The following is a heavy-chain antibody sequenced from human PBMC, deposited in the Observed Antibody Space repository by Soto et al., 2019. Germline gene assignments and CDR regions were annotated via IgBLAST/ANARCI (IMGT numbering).Heavy chain of an antibody. J-gene: IGHJ3*02. D-gene: IGHD3-22*01. CDR3: AKDFSAMIVDPDAFGI. Sequence: GGSLRLSCAASGFTFSSYAMSWVRQAPGEGLEWVSAISGSGGSPYYADSVKCRFTISRDNSNHTLYLQMNSLTAEDTAVYYCAKDFSAMIVDPDAFGIWGQGTMVTVSS. V-gene: IGHV3-23*01. CDR1: GFTFSSYA. CDR2: ISGSGGSP.